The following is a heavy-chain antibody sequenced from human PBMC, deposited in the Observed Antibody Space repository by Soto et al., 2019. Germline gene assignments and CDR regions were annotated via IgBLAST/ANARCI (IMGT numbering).Heavy chain of an antibody. CDR3: VRGIGYIDS. D-gene: IGHD3-3*01. J-gene: IGHJ4*02. Sequence: SQTLSLTCAISGDSVSSNSAAWSWIRQSPSRGLEWLGRTYYRSKWYNDYAVSVKSRITINPDTSKNQFSLQLKFVTPEDTAVYYCVRGIGYIDSWGQGTQVTVSS. CDR2: TYYRSKWYN. V-gene: IGHV6-1*01. CDR1: GDSVSSNSAA.